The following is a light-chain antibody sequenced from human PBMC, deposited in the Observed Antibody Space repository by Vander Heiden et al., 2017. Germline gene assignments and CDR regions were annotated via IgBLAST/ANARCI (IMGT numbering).Light chain of an antibody. CDR2: VVS. J-gene: IGKJ3*01. V-gene: IGKV1-39*01. CDR3: QQTYGGGFT. CDR1: QRISNY. Sequence: DIQMTQSPSSLSASVGDRVTITCRASQRISNYLNWYQQRPGKAPQLLIYVVSNLQSGVPSRFSGSGSGTDFTLTMSSLQPEDFATYYCQQTYGGGFTFGHGTKVDVK.